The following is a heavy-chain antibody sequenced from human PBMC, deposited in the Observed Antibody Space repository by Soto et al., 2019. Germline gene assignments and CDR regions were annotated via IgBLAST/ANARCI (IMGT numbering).Heavy chain of an antibody. D-gene: IGHD1-1*01. CDR3: VRCWGTGDGSNLGYNWLDP. Sequence: GGSLRLSCGASGFTFSSYPMHWVRQAPGKGLEWVAVISYDETSKYYADSVKGRFTISRDNSKNTLYLQMNSLRAEDTAVYYCVRCWGTGDGSNLGYNWLDPWGQGTLVTVSS. V-gene: IGHV3-30-3*01. CDR2: ISYDETSK. J-gene: IGHJ5*02. CDR1: GFTFSSYP.